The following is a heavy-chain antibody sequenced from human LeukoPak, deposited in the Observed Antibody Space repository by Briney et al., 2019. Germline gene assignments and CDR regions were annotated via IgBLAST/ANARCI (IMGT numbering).Heavy chain of an antibody. CDR1: GYTFTTYA. Sequence: WASVKVSCKSSGYTFTTYAIHWVRQAPGQRLEWMGWINTGNGDTRYSQKFQGRVTITRDTSATTAYMELSSLRSEDTAVYYCARSRRGRIQNDRRGWAVGVVDAFDIWGQGTMVTVSS. D-gene: IGHD2-15*01. CDR2: INTGNGDT. V-gene: IGHV1-3*04. J-gene: IGHJ3*02. CDR3: ARSRRGRIQNDRRGWAVGVVDAFDI.